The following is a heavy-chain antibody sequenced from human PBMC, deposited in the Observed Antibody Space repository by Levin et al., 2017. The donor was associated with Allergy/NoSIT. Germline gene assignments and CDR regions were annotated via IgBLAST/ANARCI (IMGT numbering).Heavy chain of an antibody. J-gene: IGHJ5*02. D-gene: IGHD2-2*01. CDR3: ARQSGYCTSTSCRFYWFDP. CDR2: IYPSGSS. Sequence: SQTLSLTCAVNGGSFNNSYWSWIRQPPGKGLEWIGEIYPSGSSNYNPSLKSRVTMSIDASKNQFSLELTYVTAADTAIYYCARQSGYCTSTSCRFYWFDPWGQGTQVTVAS. V-gene: IGHV4-34*01. CDR1: GGSFNNSY.